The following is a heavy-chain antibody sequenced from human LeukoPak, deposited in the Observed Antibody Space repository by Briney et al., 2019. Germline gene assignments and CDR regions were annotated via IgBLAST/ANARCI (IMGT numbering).Heavy chain of an antibody. CDR3: ARGLGRRRGAFDI. CDR1: GGSFSGYY. V-gene: IGHV4-34*01. CDR2: INHSGST. D-gene: IGHD1-14*01. Sequence: SETLSLTCAVYGGSFSGYYWSWIRQPPAKGLEWIGEINHSGSTNYNPSLKSRVTISVDTSKNQFSLKLSSVTAADTAVYYCARGLGRRRGAFDIWGQGTMVTVSS. J-gene: IGHJ3*02.